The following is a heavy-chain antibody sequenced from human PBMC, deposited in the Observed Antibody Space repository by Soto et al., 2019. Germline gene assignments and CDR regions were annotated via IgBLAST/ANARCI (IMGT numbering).Heavy chain of an antibody. CDR2: IYYSGST. CDR3: ARNLRGHNLYGLRNVDY. V-gene: IGHV4-39*01. Sequence: SSETLSLTCTVSAGSISSSSYYWGWIRQPPGKGLEWIGSIYYSGSTYYNPSLKSRVTISVDTSKNQFSLKLNSVTAADTAVYYCARNLRGHNLYGLRNVDYWGQGTLVTVSS. CDR1: AGSISSSSYY. J-gene: IGHJ4*02. D-gene: IGHD2-8*01.